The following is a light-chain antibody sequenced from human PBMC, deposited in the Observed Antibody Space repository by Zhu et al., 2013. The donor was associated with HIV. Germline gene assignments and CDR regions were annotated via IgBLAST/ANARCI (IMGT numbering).Light chain of an antibody. Sequence: EIVLTQSPGTLSLSPGERATLSCRASQSVSSSYLAWYQQKPGQAPRLLIHGASSRATGIPDRFSGSGSGTDFTLTISRLEPEDFAVYYCQQYGSSPRNMCSFGQGTKLEIK. V-gene: IGKV3-20*01. CDR3: QQYGSSPRNMCS. J-gene: IGKJ2*04. CDR1: QSVSSSY. CDR2: GAS.